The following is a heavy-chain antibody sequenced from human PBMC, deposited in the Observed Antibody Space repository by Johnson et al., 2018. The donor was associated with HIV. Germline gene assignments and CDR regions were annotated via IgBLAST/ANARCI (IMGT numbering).Heavy chain of an antibody. CDR3: ARANAQLGIGACDI. CDR2: INWTGGST. V-gene: IGHV3-20*04. D-gene: IGHD7-27*01. Sequence: DVQVVESGGGLVKPGGSLRLSCAASGFTFGDYHMNWIRQAPGTGLEWVSGINWTGGSTGYADSVKCRFPISSDNAKNSMYLQMNSLRAEDTALYYCARANAQLGIGACDIWGQGTMVTVSS. J-gene: IGHJ3*02. CDR1: GFTFGDYH.